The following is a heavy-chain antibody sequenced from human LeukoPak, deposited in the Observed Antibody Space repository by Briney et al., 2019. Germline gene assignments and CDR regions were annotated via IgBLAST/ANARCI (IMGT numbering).Heavy chain of an antibody. J-gene: IGHJ4*02. V-gene: IGHV3-30*04. Sequence: GGSLRLSCAASGFTFSSYAMHWVRQAPGKGLEWVAVISYDGSNKYYADSVKGRFTISRDDSKNTAYLQMNSLKTEDTAVYYCTRPTVTHNFDYWGQGTLVTVSS. D-gene: IGHD4-11*01. CDR2: ISYDGSNK. CDR3: TRPTVTHNFDY. CDR1: GFTFSSYA.